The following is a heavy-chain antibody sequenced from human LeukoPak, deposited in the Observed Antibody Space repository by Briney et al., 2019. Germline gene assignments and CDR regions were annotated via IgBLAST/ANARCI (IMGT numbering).Heavy chain of an antibody. J-gene: IGHJ5*02. D-gene: IGHD6-19*01. CDR2: ISGSSKYI. CDR1: GFTFSSYW. CDR3: ARDSSDSSGWYEGWFDP. Sequence: PGGSLRLSCAASGFTFSSYWMHWVRQAPGKGLEWVSSISGSSKYIYYADSVKGRFTISRDNAKNSLYLQMNSLRAEDTAVYYCARDSSDSSGWYEGWFDPWGQGALVTVSS. V-gene: IGHV3-21*01.